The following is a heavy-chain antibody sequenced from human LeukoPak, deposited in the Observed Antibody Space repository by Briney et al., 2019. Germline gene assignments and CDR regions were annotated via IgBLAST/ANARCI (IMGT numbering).Heavy chain of an antibody. CDR1: GFTFSSYA. CDR2: ISYDGSNK. J-gene: IGHJ4*02. CDR3: ARAKSCFDFDY. Sequence: PGGSLRLSCAASGFTFSSYAMHWVRQAPGKGLEWVAVISYDGSNKYYADSVKGRFTISRDNSKNTLYLQMNSLRAEDTAVYYCARAKSCFDFDYWGQGTLVTVSS. D-gene: IGHD3-10*02. V-gene: IGHV3-30-3*01.